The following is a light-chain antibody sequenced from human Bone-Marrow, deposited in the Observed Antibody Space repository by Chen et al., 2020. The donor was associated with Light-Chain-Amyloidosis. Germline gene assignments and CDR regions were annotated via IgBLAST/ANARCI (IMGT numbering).Light chain of an antibody. CDR2: DDS. CDR3: QVWDRSSDRPV. J-gene: IGLJ3*02. Sequence: SYVLTQPSSVAVSPGQTATIACGGNKIGSTSVHWYQQTPGQAPLLVVYDDSDRPSGIPGRLSGCNSGNTATLTISRVEAGDEADYYCQVWDRSSDRPVFGGGTKLTVL. V-gene: IGLV3-21*02. CDR1: KIGSTS.